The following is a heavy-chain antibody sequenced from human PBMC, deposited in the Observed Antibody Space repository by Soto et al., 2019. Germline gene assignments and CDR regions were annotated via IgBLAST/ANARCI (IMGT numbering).Heavy chain of an antibody. J-gene: IGHJ6*02. V-gene: IGHV5-51*01. CDR2: IYPGASYT. CDR1: GYSCTSYW. D-gene: IGHD2-2*01. Sequence: PXESLTIGCRGYGYSCTSYWIGWVRQIPGKVLEWMGIIYPGASYTRYSPSFQGQVTISADKSISTAYLQWSRLNASDTPMYSCARHYCSSTSGYPGYYYYYVMDVWGQGTTVTVSS. CDR3: ARHYCSSTSGYPGYYYYYVMDV.